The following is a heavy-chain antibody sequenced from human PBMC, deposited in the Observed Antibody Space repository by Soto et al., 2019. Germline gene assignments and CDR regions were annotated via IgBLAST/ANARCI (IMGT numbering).Heavy chain of an antibody. J-gene: IGHJ4*02. CDR1: GESFSAYH. Sequence: SETLSLTCAVYGESFSAYHWSWIRQPPGKGLEWIGEISHSGSTNYNPSLKSRVTISVDTSKNQFSLKLRSLTAADTAVYYCARGLGGRSDFWGQGNLVTVYS. V-gene: IGHV4-34*01. CDR3: ARGLGGRSDF. CDR2: ISHSGST.